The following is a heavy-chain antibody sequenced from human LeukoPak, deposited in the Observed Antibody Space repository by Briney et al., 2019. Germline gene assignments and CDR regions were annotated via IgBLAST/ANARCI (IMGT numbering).Heavy chain of an antibody. J-gene: IGHJ6*02. D-gene: IGHD3-10*01. CDR1: GFTVSSNY. V-gene: IGHV3-53*01. Sequence: GGSLRLSCAASGFTVSSNYMSWVRQAPGKGLEWVSVIYSGGSTYYADSVKGRFTISRDNSKNTLYLQMNSLRAEDTAVYYCARWLMVRGVPYGMDVWGQGTTVTVSS. CDR3: ARWLMVRGVPYGMDV. CDR2: IYSGGST.